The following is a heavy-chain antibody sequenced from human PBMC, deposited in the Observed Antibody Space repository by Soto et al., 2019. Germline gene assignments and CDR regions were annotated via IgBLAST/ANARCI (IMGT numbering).Heavy chain of an antibody. D-gene: IGHD2-15*01. CDR1: GGTFSSYA. CDR3: AREGIGYCSGGSCSWFDP. V-gene: IGHV1-69*13. J-gene: IGHJ5*02. Sequence: GASVKVSCKASGGTFSSYAISWVQQAPGQGLEWMGGIIPIFGTANYAQKFQGRVTITADESTSTAYMELSSLRSEDTAVYYCAREGIGYCSGGSCSWFDPWGQGTRVTVSS. CDR2: IIPIFGTA.